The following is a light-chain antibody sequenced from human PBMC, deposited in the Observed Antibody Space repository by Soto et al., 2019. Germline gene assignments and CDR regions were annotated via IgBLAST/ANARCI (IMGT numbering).Light chain of an antibody. CDR3: QQYESSLRT. V-gene: IGKV3-20*01. CDR1: QSVRSNY. Sequence: EIVLTQSPGTLSLSPGERATLSCRASQSVRSNYLAWYQQKPGQAPRLLIYGASTRATGIPDRFSGSGSGTDFTLIISRLEPEDFAVYYCQQYESSLRTFGQGTKVDIK. J-gene: IGKJ1*01. CDR2: GAS.